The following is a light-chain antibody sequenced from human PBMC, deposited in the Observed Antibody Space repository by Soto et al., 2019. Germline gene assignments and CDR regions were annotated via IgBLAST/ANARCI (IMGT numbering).Light chain of an antibody. CDR3: QQYSNWPLT. CDR2: GAS. V-gene: IGKV3-15*01. CDR1: QSVSSSY. Sequence: EIVMTQSPVILSVSPGERATLSCRASQSVSSSYLAWYQQKPGQAPRLLIFGASTRAAGIPARFSGSGSGTEFTPTISSLQSEDFEVYYCQQYSNWPLTLGGGTKVDIK. J-gene: IGKJ4*01.